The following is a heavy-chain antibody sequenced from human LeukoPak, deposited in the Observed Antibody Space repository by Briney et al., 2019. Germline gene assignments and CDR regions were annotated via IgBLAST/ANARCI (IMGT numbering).Heavy chain of an antibody. CDR2: IYYSGST. Sequence: EWIGYIYYSGSTNYNPSLKSRVTISVDTSKNQFSLKLSSVTAADTAVYYCARQSGSYTLDYWGQGTLVTVSS. D-gene: IGHD1-26*01. CDR3: ARQSGSYTLDY. V-gene: IGHV4-59*08. J-gene: IGHJ4*02.